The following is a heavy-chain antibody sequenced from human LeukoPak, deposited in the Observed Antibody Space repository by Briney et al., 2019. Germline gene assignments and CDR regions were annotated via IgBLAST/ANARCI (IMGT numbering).Heavy chain of an antibody. J-gene: IGHJ4*02. D-gene: IGHD5-12*01. CDR2: INPNSGGT. CDR3: ARAPSGYEDTFDY. CDR1: GYTFTGYY. Sequence: ASVKVSCKASGYTFTGYYMHWVRQAPGQGLEWMGWINPNSGGTNYAQKFQGRVTTTRDTSISTAYMELSRLRSDDTAVYYCARAPSGYEDTFDYWGQGTLVTVSS. V-gene: IGHV1-2*02.